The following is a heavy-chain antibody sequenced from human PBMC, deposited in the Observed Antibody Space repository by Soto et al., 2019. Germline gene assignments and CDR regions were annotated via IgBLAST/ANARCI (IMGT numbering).Heavy chain of an antibody. V-gene: IGHV1-69*04. CDR3: AREGMSPDYYGMDV. D-gene: IGHD1-20*01. Sequence: SVKVSCKASGYTFTSYAIHWVRQAPGQGLEWMGRIIPILGIANYAQKFQGRVTITADKSTSTAYMELSSLRSEDTAVYYCAREGMSPDYYGMDVWGQWTTVTVSS. CDR2: IIPILGIA. CDR1: GYTFTSYA. J-gene: IGHJ6*02.